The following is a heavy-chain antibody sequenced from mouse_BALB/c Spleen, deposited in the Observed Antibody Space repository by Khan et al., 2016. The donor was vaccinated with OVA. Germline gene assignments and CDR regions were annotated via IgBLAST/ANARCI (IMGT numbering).Heavy chain of an antibody. CDR3: ARGNYYGSTSGFGY. J-gene: IGHJ3*01. D-gene: IGHD1-1*01. V-gene: IGHV1-9*01. Sequence: VQLKESGAELMKPGASVKISCKATGYTFSSYWIEWVKQRPGHGLEWIGEILPGSNSTNYNERFKGKATITADTSSNTAYMQLSSLTSEDSAIYYCARGNYYGSTSGFGYWGQGTLVTVSA. CDR1: GYTFSSYW. CDR2: ILPGSNST.